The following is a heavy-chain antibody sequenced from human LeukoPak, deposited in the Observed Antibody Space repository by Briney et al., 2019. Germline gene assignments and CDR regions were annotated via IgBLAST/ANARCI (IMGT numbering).Heavy chain of an antibody. V-gene: IGHV4-39*07. CDR1: GGSISSSSYY. CDR3: ARDGYSSSWYWDYYYMDV. D-gene: IGHD6-13*01. CDR2: IYYSGST. Sequence: SETLSLTCTVSGGSISSSSYYWGWIRQPPGKGLEWIGSIYYSGSTYYNPSLKSRVTISVDTSKNQFSLKLSSVTAADTAVYYCARDGYSSSWYWDYYYMDVWGKGTTVTVSS. J-gene: IGHJ6*03.